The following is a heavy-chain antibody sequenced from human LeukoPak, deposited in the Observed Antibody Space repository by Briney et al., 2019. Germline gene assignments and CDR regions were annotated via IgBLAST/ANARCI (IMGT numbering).Heavy chain of an antibody. J-gene: IGHJ6*03. V-gene: IGHV3-30*02. CDR2: IRYDGSNK. D-gene: IGHD3-22*01. CDR3: AKDNGPDYYDSSGYYDPYYMDV. Sequence: GGSLRLSCAASGFIFSNYGMYWVRQAPGKGLEWVAVIRYDGSNKYYADSVKGRFTISRDNSKNTLYLQMNSLRAEDTAVYYCAKDNGPDYYDSSGYYDPYYMDVWGKGTTVTVSS. CDR1: GFIFSNYG.